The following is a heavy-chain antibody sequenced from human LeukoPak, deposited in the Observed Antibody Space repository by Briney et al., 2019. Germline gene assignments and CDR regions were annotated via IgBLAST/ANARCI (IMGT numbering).Heavy chain of an antibody. D-gene: IGHD3-10*01. J-gene: IGHJ4*02. V-gene: IGHV3-23*01. CDR3: AEEVGSFDY. CDR1: GLTFSSSA. Sequence: GGCLRLSCAASGLTFSSSAMSWVRQAPGKGLEWVSVISDSGDTTYYADSVKGRFTISRDNSKKTLYLQMTSLRAEDTAVYYCAEEVGSFDYWGQGTLVTVSS. CDR2: ISDSGDTT.